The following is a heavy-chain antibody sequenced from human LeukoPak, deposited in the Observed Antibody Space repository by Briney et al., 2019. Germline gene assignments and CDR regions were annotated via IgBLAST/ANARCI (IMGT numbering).Heavy chain of an antibody. CDR3: AHDWCGLYLS. CDR1: GFTFDRYA. J-gene: IGHJ4*02. V-gene: IGHV3-43*02. CDR2: IYGDGGKT. Sequence: GGSLRLSCAASGFTFDRYAMHGVRQAAGKGGEYVSLIYGDGGKTHYADSVKGGVNISRDKRKKSVYLQMNSQRREETGLYYCAHDWCGLYLSWGRRTLVPVSS. D-gene: IGHD2-8*01.